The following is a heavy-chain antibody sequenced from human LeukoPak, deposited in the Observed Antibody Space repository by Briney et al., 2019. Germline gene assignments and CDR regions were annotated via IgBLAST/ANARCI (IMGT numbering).Heavy chain of an antibody. Sequence: GGSLRLSCAASGFTFTSYTMNWVRQAPGKGLEWVSAISGSGGSTYYADSVKGRFTISRDNSKNTLYLQMNSLSAEDTAVYYCARDSVVVEVASTRGPGYWGQGTLVTVPS. CDR3: ARDSVVVEVASTRGPGY. V-gene: IGHV3-23*01. D-gene: IGHD2-15*01. CDR1: GFTFTSYT. J-gene: IGHJ4*02. CDR2: ISGSGGST.